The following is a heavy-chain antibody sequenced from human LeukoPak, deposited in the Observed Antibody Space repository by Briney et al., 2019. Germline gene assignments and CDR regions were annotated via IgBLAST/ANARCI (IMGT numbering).Heavy chain of an antibody. CDR3: ARGYGMIVVAPLY. Sequence: GGTLRLSCPAYGFTFSSYAMSWVRQAPGKGLEWVSAISGSGGSTYYADSVKGRFTISRDNSKNTLYLQMNSLRAEDTAVYYCARGYGMIVVAPLYWGQGTLVTVSS. CDR1: GFTFSSYA. D-gene: IGHD3-22*01. J-gene: IGHJ4*02. CDR2: ISGSGGST. V-gene: IGHV3-23*01.